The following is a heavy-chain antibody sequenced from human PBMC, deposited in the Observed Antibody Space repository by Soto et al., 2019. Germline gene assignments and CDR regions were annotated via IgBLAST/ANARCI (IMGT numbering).Heavy chain of an antibody. CDR3: ARGRFRRTWFDP. V-gene: IGHV1-8*01. J-gene: IGHJ5*02. CDR2: MNPDSGNT. CDR1: GYTFTNYD. D-gene: IGHD3-16*01. Sequence: QVQLVQSGAEVKKPGASVKVSCKASGYTFTNYDIHWVRQATGQGLEWMGWMNPDSGNTGQSKQFQGRVTMTRDTAISTAYREMSSLRFEDTAVYYCARGRFRRTWFDPWGQGTLVTVSS.